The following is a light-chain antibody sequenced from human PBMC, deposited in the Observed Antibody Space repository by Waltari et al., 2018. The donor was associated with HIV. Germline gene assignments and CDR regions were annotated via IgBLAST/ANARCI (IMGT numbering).Light chain of an antibody. J-gene: IGLJ3*02. CDR2: EVN. CDR1: SSDVGGSTH. V-gene: IGLV2-8*01. Sequence: QSALTQPPSASGSPGQSVTISCTGTSSDVGGSTHVSWYQQHPGKAPKLMIYEVNKRPSGVPDRFSGSKSANTASLTVSGLQADDEADYYCNSYAGSNNWVFGGGTKLTVL. CDR3: NSYAGSNNWV.